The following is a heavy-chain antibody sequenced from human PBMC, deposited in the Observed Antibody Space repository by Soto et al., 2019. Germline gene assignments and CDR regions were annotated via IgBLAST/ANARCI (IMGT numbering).Heavy chain of an antibody. D-gene: IGHD1-26*01. J-gene: IGHJ2*01. V-gene: IGHV3-23*01. Sequence: EVQLLESGGGLVQPGGSLRLSCAASGFTFSSYAMSWVRQAPGKGLEWVSAISGSGGSTYYADSVKGRFTISRDNSKNTLYLQMNSLRAEDTAVYYCAKKPGKWELLIWWYFDLWGRGTLVTVSS. CDR3: AKKPGKWELLIWWYFDL. CDR2: ISGSGGST. CDR1: GFTFSSYA.